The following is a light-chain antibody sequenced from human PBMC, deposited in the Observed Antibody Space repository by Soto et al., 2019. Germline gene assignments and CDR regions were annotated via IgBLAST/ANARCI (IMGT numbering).Light chain of an antibody. CDR1: NSNIGRNH. CDR2: TTR. Sequence: QSALTQPPSASGTPGQRVIVSCSGSNSNIGRNHVYWYQQLPGTAPKLLIHTTRARPSGVPDRFSGAKAGTSSSLTISGLRSDDEADYYCATWDDGLKWVFGGGTQLTVL. CDR3: ATWDDGLKWV. J-gene: IGLJ3*02. V-gene: IGLV1-47*01.